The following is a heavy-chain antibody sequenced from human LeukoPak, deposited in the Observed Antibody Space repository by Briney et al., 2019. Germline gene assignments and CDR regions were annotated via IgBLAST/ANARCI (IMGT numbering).Heavy chain of an antibody. Sequence: ASVKVSCKASGYTFTSYDINWVRQATGQGLEWMGWMNPNSGNTGYAQKFQGRVTMTRNTCISTAYMELSSLRSEDTAVYYCARGRRGKVAAAGKDYYYYMDVWGKGTTVTVSS. CDR3: ARGRRGKVAAAGKDYYYYMDV. J-gene: IGHJ6*03. CDR1: GYTFTSYD. V-gene: IGHV1-8*01. CDR2: MNPNSGNT. D-gene: IGHD6-13*01.